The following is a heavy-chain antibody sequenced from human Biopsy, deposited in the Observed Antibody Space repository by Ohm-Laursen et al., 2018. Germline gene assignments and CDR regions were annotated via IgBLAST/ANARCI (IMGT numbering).Heavy chain of an antibody. V-gene: IGHV3-30*18. Sequence: SLRLSCAAAGFTFSDYAMHWVRQAPGKGLEWVAIITHDGSKTYYADSVEGRFTISRDQFKSTVYLQLNSLRTEDTAIYYCTKERRGWYSERWGQGTLVTVSS. CDR2: ITHDGSKT. CDR3: TKERRGWYSER. CDR1: GFTFSDYA. D-gene: IGHD6-19*01. J-gene: IGHJ4*02.